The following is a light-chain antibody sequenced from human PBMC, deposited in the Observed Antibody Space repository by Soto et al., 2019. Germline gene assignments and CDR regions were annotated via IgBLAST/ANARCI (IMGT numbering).Light chain of an antibody. V-gene: IGLV1-40*01. CDR3: QSYDSSLGRWL. Sequence: QSVLTQPPSVSGAPGQRVTISCTGSSSNIGAGYDVHWYQQLPGTAPKLLVHGNTDRPSGVPDRFSGSKSGTSASLAITGLQAEDEADYSCQSYDSSLGRWLFGGGTQLTVL. CDR1: SSNIGAGYD. J-gene: IGLJ7*01. CDR2: GNT.